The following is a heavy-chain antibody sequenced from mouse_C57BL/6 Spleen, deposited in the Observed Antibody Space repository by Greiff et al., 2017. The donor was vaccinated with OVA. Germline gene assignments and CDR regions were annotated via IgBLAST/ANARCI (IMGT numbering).Heavy chain of an antibody. D-gene: IGHD2-3*01. J-gene: IGHJ2*01. Sequence: VQLQQSGPELVKPGASVKISCKASGYTFTDYYMNWVKQSHGKSLEWIGDINPNNGGTSYNQKFKGKATLTVDKSSSTAYMELSSLTSEDSVVYYWAQHGGYSFFDYWGQGTTLTVSS. V-gene: IGHV1-26*01. CDR3: AQHGGYSFFDY. CDR2: INPNNGGT. CDR1: GYTFTDYY.